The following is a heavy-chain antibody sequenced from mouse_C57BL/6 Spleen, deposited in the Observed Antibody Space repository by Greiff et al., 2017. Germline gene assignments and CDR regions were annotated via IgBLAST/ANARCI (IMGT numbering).Heavy chain of an antibody. Sequence: VQLQQPGAELVKPGASVKLSCKASGYTFTSYWMQWVKQRPGQGLEWIGKIDPADGYTNYNPKFKGKATMTVDTSSSTAYMQLSSLTSEGSAVYYCAREYCGCSDWYFDVWGTGTTVTVSS. D-gene: IGHD1-1*02. V-gene: IGHV1-50*01. CDR2: IDPADGYT. CDR1: GYTFTSYW. J-gene: IGHJ1*03. CDR3: AREYCGCSDWYFDV.